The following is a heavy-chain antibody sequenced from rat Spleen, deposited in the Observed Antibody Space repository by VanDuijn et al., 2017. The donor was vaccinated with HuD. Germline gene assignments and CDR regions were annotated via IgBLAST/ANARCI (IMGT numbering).Heavy chain of an antibody. CDR2: ISYSGST. CDR1: GYSITSNF. D-gene: IGHD1-12*02. CDR3: GRRYGGNYYYYVMDV. Sequence: EVQLQESGPGLVKPSQSLSLTCSVTGYSITSNFWGWIRKFPGNKMEWMGYISYSGSTSYNPSLKSRISITRDTSKNQFFLQLNSVTTEDTATYYCGRRYGGNYYYYVMDVWGQGASVTVSS. J-gene: IGHJ4*01. V-gene: IGHV3-1*01.